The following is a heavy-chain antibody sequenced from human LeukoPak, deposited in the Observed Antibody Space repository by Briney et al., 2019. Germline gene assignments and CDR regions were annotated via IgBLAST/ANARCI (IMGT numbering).Heavy chain of an antibody. D-gene: IGHD6-19*01. J-gene: IGHJ4*02. CDR3: ARHSGSGWQALGY. Sequence: ASVKVSSTASGYTFTNYGISWVRQAPGLGLEWMGWTSYNGNTNYAQKFQDRVTMTTDTSTTTAYMELRSLESDDTAVYYCARHSGSGWQALGYWGQGTLVTVSS. CDR2: TSYNGNT. V-gene: IGHV1-18*04. CDR1: GYTFTNYG.